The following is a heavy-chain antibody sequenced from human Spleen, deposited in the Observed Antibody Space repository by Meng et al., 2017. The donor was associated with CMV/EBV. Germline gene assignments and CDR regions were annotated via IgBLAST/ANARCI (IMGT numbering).Heavy chain of an antibody. D-gene: IGHD6-6*01. V-gene: IGHV1-18*01. CDR2: ISAYNGNT. CDR1: GYTFTSYG. CDR3: ARAKQLVPRSSPIDY. J-gene: IGHJ4*02. Sequence: ASVKVSCKASGYTFTSYGISWVQQAPGQGLEWMGWISAYNGNTTYAQKLQGRVTMTTDTSTSPAYMELSRLRSDDTAVYYCARAKQLVPRSSPIDYWGQGTLVTVSS.